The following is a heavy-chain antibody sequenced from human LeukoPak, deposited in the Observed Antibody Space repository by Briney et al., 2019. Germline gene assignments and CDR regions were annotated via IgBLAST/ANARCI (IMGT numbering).Heavy chain of an antibody. CDR2: IYSGGST. CDR3: ARRGLGNYYYYMDV. V-gene: IGHV3-53*01. J-gene: IGHJ6*03. Sequence: GGSLRLSCAASGFTVSSNYMSWVRQAPGKGLEWVSVIYSGGSTYYADSVKGRFTISRDNSKNTLYLQMNSLRVEDTAVYYCARRGLGNYYYYMDVWDKGTTVTVSS. CDR1: GFTVSSNY. D-gene: IGHD3-16*01.